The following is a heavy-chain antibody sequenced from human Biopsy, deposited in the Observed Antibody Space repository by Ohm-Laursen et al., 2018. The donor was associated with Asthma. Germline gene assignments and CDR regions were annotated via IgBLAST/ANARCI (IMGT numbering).Heavy chain of an antibody. CDR1: GFAFRSYA. Sequence: SLRLSCTASGFAFRSYAMNWVRQAPGKGLEWVAVISYDGSITHYADSVKGRFTISRDNSKNTVYLDISSLRIEDTAVFYCGIVVAANPFQGDCWGQRTLVTVSS. CDR3: GIVVAANPFQGDC. CDR2: ISYDGSIT. D-gene: IGHD2-15*01. J-gene: IGHJ4*02. V-gene: IGHV3-30*03.